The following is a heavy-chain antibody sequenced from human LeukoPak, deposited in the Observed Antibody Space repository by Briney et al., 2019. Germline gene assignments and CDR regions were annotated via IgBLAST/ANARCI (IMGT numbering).Heavy chain of an antibody. V-gene: IGHV4-34*01. J-gene: IGHJ4*02. CDR3: ARASSELRFDY. D-gene: IGHD1-7*01. CDR1: GGSFSGYY. CDR2: INHSGST. Sequence: SETLSLTCAVYGGSFSGYYWSWIRQPPGKGLEWIGEINHSGSTNYNPSLKSRVTISVDTSKNQFSLKLSSVTAADTAVYYCARASSELRFDYWGQGTLVTVSS.